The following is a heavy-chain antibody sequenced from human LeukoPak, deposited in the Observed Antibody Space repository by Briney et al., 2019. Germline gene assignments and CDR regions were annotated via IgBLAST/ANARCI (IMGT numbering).Heavy chain of an antibody. D-gene: IGHD1-7*01. V-gene: IGHV4-59*02. Sequence: KPSETLSLTCTVSGGSVSSYYWSWIRQPPGKGLEWIGYIYYSGSTNYNPSLKSRVTISVDTSKNQFSLKLSSVTAADTAVYHCARENWNYGSSMDVWGQGTTVTVSS. CDR2: IYYSGST. CDR1: GGSVSSYY. CDR3: ARENWNYGSSMDV. J-gene: IGHJ6*02.